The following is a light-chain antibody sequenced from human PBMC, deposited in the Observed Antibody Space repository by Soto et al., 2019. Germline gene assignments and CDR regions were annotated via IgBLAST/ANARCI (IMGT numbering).Light chain of an antibody. CDR2: GAS. CDR3: QQYGSSPQPIT. J-gene: IGKJ5*01. CDR1: QSVISRN. Sequence: EIVLTQSPGTLSLSPGERATLSCRASQSVISRNLAWYQQKPGQAPRLLIYGASSRATGIPDRFSGSGSGTDSTLTISRLEPEDFAVYYCQQYGSSPQPITYGQGTRLEIK. V-gene: IGKV3-20*01.